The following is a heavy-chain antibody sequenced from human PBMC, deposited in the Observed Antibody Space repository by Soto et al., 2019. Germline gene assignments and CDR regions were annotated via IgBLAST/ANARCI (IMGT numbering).Heavy chain of an antibody. CDR1: GVTCRDHS. J-gene: IGHJ4*02. V-gene: IGHV3-64D*06. CDR3: VKVSGYCTGGSCFSYFDY. Sequence: GVILSLPRSGSGVTCRDHSLYWVRKPPGKGLQCVSSISGSGGNIYYAESVKGRFTISRDNSKNTLYLQMTSLSSEDSAVYYCVKVSGYCTGGSCFSYFDYWGQGTPVTVSS. CDR2: ISGSGGNI. D-gene: IGHD2-15*01.